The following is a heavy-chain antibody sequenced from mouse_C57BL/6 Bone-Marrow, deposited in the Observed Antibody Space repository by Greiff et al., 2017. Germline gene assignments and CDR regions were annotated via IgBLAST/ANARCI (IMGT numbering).Heavy chain of an antibody. V-gene: IGHV1-55*01. J-gene: IGHJ3*01. CDR2: IYPGSGST. CDR1: GYTFTSYW. Sequence: QVQLKASGAELVKPGASVKMSCKASGYTFTSYWITWVKQRPGQGLEWIGDIYPGSGSTNYNEKFKSKATLTVDTSSSTAYMQLSSLTSEDSAVYYCASSQQGGFAYWGQGTLVTVSA. CDR3: ASSQQGGFAY.